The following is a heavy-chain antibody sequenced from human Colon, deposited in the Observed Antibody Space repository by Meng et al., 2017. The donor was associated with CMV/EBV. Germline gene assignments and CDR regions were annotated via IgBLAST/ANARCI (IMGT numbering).Heavy chain of an antibody. V-gene: IGHV1-18*01. CDR2: ISAYYGDT. J-gene: IGHJ4*02. CDR3: ARERSAPYDSIGFPHY. Sequence: ASVKVSCKASGYTFPTYGLSWVRQAPGQGLEWMGWISAYYGDTHYAPSLQGRLTLTRDTSTSTAYMELRSLGSDDTAVYYCARERSAPYDSIGFPHYWGQGTLVTVSS. CDR1: GYTFPTYG. D-gene: IGHD3-22*01.